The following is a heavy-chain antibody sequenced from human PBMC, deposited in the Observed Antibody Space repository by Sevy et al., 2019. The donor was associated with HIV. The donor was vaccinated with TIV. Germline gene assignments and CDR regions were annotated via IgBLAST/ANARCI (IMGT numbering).Heavy chain of an antibody. CDR2: ISSSSSTI. J-gene: IGHJ6*02. Sequence: GGSLRLSCAASGFTFSSYSMNWVRQAPGKGLEWVSYISSSSSTIYYADSVKGRFTISRDNSKNSLYLQMNSLRDEDTAVYYCARVGDYGGNSPYYYYYGMDVWGQGTTVTVSS. D-gene: IGHD4-17*01. CDR3: ARVGDYGGNSPYYYYYGMDV. CDR1: GFTFSSYS. V-gene: IGHV3-48*02.